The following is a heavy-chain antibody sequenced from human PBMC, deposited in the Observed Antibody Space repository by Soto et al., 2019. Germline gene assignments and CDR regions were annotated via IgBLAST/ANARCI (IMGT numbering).Heavy chain of an antibody. J-gene: IGHJ1*01. CDR3: ALGLWFGEHHAEYFQH. CDR2: ISWNSGSI. V-gene: IGHV3-9*01. Sequence: GGSLRLSCAASGFTFDDYAMHWVRQAPGKGLEWVSGISWNSGSIGYADSVKGRFTISRDNAKNSLYLQMNSLRAEDTALYYCALGLWFGEHHAEYFQHWGQGTLVTVSS. D-gene: IGHD3-10*01. CDR1: GFTFDDYA.